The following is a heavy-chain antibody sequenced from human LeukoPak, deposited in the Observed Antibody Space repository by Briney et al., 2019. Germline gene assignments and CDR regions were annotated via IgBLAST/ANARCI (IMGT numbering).Heavy chain of an antibody. Sequence: ASVKVSCKASGYSFTGYYIHWVRQAPGQGLEWVGWINPYSGGTNYGQKFQGTVTMTRDTSISTAYMELSRLTSDDTAVYYCARPGLSAVAGTFWGQGTMVTVSS. CDR1: GYSFTGYY. CDR2: INPYSGGT. CDR3: ARPGLSAVAGTF. V-gene: IGHV1-2*02. D-gene: IGHD6-19*01. J-gene: IGHJ3*01.